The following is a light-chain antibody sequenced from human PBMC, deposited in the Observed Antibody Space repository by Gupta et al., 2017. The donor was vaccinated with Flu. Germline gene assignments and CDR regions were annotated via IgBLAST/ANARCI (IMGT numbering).Light chain of an antibody. CDR1: ESIGSSY. CDR2: GGS. J-gene: IGKJ4*01. Sequence: MVLTQSPGFLSLSPGERATLSCRASESIGSSYLAWYQQRPGQPPRLLIFGGSSRAADIPDRFSGSGSGTDFTLTISRLEPEDFAVYYCQQYDRSPRLAFGGGTRLEI. V-gene: IGKV3-20*01. CDR3: QQYDRSPRLA.